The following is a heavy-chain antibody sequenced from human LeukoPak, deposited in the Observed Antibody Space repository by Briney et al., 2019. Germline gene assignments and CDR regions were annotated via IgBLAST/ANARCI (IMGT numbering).Heavy chain of an antibody. V-gene: IGHV4-38-2*02. Sequence: SETLSLTCAVSGYSISSGYYWGWIRQPPGKGLEWIGSIYHSGSTYYNPSLKSRVTISVDTSKNQFSLKLSSVTAADTAVYYCARDKKHSYGRYFAHWGQGALVTVSS. CDR2: IYHSGST. CDR3: ARDKKHSYGRYFAH. CDR1: GYSISSGYY. J-gene: IGHJ4*02. D-gene: IGHD3-16*01.